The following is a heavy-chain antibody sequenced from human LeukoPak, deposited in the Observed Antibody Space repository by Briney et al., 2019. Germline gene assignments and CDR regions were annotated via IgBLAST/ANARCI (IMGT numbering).Heavy chain of an antibody. D-gene: IGHD2-21*01. J-gene: IGHJ3*02. CDR1: GFTVSINY. CDR2: NYSGGST. V-gene: IGHV3-53*01. Sequence: GGTLRLSCAASGFTVSINYTSCVRHAPGKGLEWVSVNYSGGSTYYADSVKGRFTISRDNSKNTLYLQMISLRAEDMAVYYCARDRLFPADAFDIWGQGTMVTVSS. CDR3: ARDRLFPADAFDI.